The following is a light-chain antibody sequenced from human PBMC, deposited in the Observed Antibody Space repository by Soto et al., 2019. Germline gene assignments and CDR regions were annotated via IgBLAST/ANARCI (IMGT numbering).Light chain of an antibody. Sequence: DIQMTQSPYTLSASVGDRVTITCRASQSISSWLAWYQQKPGKAPKLLIYDASSLESGVPSRFSGSGYGTECTLTISSLQPDDFATYYCQQYNSYSPSWTFGQGTKVAIK. V-gene: IGKV1-5*01. CDR3: QQYNSYSPSWT. CDR1: QSISSW. J-gene: IGKJ1*01. CDR2: DAS.